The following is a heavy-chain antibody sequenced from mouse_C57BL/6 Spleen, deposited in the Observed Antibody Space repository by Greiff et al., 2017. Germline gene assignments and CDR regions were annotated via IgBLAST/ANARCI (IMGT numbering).Heavy chain of an antibody. CDR3: VRHEGSSGAMDY. CDR2: IRSKSNNYAT. D-gene: IGHD3-2*02. V-gene: IGHV10-1*01. CDR1: GFSFNTYA. J-gene: IGHJ4*01. Sequence: EVQLVESGGGLVQPKGSLKLSCAASGFSFNTYAMNWVRQAPGKGLEWVARIRSKSNNYATYYADSVKDRFTISSDDSESMLYLQMNNLKTEDTAMYYCVRHEGSSGAMDYWGQGTSVTVSS.